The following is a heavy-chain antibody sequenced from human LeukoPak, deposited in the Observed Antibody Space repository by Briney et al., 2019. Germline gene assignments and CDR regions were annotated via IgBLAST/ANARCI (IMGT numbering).Heavy chain of an antibody. CDR3: ARVLDSSSSLDC. J-gene: IGHJ4*02. V-gene: IGHV3-74*01. D-gene: IGHD6-13*01. CDR1: GFTFSNYW. Sequence: PGGSLRLSCAASGFTFSNYWMHWVRQAPGKGLVWVSRMNSDSSSTTYADSVKGRFTISRDNAKNTLYLQMNSLRAEDTAVYYCARVLDSSSSLDCWGQGTLVTVSS. CDR2: MNSDSSST.